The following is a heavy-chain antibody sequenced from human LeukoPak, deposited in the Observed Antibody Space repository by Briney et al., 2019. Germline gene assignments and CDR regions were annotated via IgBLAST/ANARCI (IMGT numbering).Heavy chain of an antibody. CDR1: GGSISSGGYS. D-gene: IGHD3-10*01. CDR2: IYHSGST. Sequence: SDTLSLTCTVSGGSISSGGYSWSWIRQPPGKGLEWIGYIYHSGSTDYNPSLKSRVTISVDTSKNQFSLKLSSVTAADTAVYYCARAPGSWFGETSFDYWGQGTLVTVSS. J-gene: IGHJ4*02. CDR3: ARAPGSWFGETSFDY. V-gene: IGHV4-30-2*01.